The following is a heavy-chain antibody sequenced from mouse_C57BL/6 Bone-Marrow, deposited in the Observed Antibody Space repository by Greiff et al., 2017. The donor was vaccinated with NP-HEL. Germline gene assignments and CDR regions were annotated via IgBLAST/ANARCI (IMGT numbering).Heavy chain of an antibody. D-gene: IGHD4-1*01. J-gene: IGHJ3*01. CDR3: TRALTGTAY. V-gene: IGHV5-9-1*02. Sequence: EVKLVESGEGLVKPGGSLKLSCAASGFTFSSYAMSWVRQTPEKRLEWVAYISSGGDNIYYEDTVKGRFTISRDNAKNTLYLQMSSLKSEDTAMYYCTRALTGTAYWGQGTLVTVSA. CDR1: GFTFSSYA. CDR2: ISSGGDNI.